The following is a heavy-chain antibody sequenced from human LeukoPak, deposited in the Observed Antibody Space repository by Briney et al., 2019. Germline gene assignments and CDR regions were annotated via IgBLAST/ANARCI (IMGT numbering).Heavy chain of an antibody. J-gene: IGHJ4*02. CDR1: GGSISSGSYY. Sequence: SETLSLTCSVSGGSISSGSYYWSWIRQPAGKGLEWIGRIYTSGSTNYNPSLKSRVTISIDTSKNQFSLKVNSVTAADTAVYYCARAPSPEWFGTFDYWGQGTLVTVSS. CDR3: ARAPSPEWFGTFDY. D-gene: IGHD3-10*01. CDR2: IYTSGST. V-gene: IGHV4-61*02.